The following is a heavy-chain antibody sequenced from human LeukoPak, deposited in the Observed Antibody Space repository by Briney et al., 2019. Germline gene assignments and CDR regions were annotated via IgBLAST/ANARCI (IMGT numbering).Heavy chain of an antibody. CDR1: GGSFSGYY. CDR2: INHSGRT. Sequence: SETLSLTCAVYGGSFSGYYWSWVRQPPGKGLEGGGEINHSGRTNYNPSPKSRVNISVDTSKNQFSLKLSSVTAADTAVYYCARGRYCSSTSCRNWFDPWGQGTLVTLSS. J-gene: IGHJ5*02. V-gene: IGHV4-34*01. CDR3: ARGRYCSSTSCRNWFDP. D-gene: IGHD2-2*01.